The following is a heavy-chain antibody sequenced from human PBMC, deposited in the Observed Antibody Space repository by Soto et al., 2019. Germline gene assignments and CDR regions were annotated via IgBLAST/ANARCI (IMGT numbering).Heavy chain of an antibody. CDR2: IIPIFSTA. J-gene: IGHJ6*02. Sequence: SVKVSCKASGGTFSSYAISWVRQAPGQGLEWMGGIIPIFSTANYAQKFQGRVTITADESTSTAYMELSSLRSEDTAVYYCARGESSGYYSPVSCGMDVWGQGTTVTVSS. CDR3: ARGESSGYYSPVSCGMDV. D-gene: IGHD3-22*01. CDR1: GGTFSSYA. V-gene: IGHV1-69*13.